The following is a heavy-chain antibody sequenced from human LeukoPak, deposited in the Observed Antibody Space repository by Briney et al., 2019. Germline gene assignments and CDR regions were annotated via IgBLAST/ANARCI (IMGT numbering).Heavy chain of an antibody. Sequence: ASVKVSCKASGYTFTGYYMHWVRQAPGQGLEWMGWINPNSGGTNYAQKFQGRVTMTRDTSISTAYMELSRLRSDDTAVYYCAREGAAVAGNWFDPWGQGTLVTVSS. D-gene: IGHD6-19*01. CDR3: AREGAAVAGNWFDP. CDR1: GYTFTGYY. V-gene: IGHV1-2*02. CDR2: INPNSGGT. J-gene: IGHJ5*02.